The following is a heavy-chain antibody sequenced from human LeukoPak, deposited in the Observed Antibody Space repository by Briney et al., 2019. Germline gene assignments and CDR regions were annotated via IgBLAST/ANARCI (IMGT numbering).Heavy chain of an antibody. CDR3: ARVSRGNYAIHYYYYYYMDV. CDR1: GGSFSGYY. D-gene: IGHD1-7*01. J-gene: IGHJ6*03. CDR2: INHSGST. V-gene: IGHV4-34*01. Sequence: KPSETLSLTCAVYGGSFSGYYWSWIRQPPGKGLEWIGEINHSGSTNYNPSLKSRVTISVDTSKNQLSLKLSSVTAADTAVYYCARVSRGNYAIHYYYYYYMDVWGKGTTVTVSS.